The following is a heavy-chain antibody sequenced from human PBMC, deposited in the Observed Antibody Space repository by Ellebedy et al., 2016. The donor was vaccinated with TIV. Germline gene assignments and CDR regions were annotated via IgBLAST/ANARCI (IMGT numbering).Heavy chain of an antibody. CDR3: ARGTSFGIVVP. D-gene: IGHD3-22*01. J-gene: IGHJ5*02. V-gene: IGHV3-64D*06. CDR1: GFTFSSYG. Sequence: GESLKISCSASGFTFSSYGVHWVRQAPGKGLEFVSAISSDGGSTYYADSVKGRFTISRDNSKNTLYLQMSSLRAEDTAVYYCARGTSFGIVVPWGQGTLVTVSS. CDR2: ISSDGGST.